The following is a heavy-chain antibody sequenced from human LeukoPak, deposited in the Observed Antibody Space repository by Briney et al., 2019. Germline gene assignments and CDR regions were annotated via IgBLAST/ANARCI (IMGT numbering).Heavy chain of an antibody. CDR3: ARAARYYFWSGYYSGAFRSTPYYFDY. Sequence: SETLSLTCAVYGGSFSGYYWSWIRQPPGKGLEWIGEIKHSGSTNYNPSLKSRLTISVDTSNHQFSRQLSAVTVADTAVYYCARAARYYFWSGYYSGAFRSTPYYFDYWGQGTLVTVSS. CDR2: IKHSGST. D-gene: IGHD3-3*01. CDR1: GGSFSGYY. V-gene: IGHV4-34*01. J-gene: IGHJ4*02.